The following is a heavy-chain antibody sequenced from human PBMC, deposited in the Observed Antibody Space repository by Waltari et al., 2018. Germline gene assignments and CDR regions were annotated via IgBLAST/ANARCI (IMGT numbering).Heavy chain of an antibody. CDR2: IYYSGST. Sequence: QVQLQESGPGLVKPSETLSLTCTVSGGSISSYYWSCIRPPPGKGLEWIGYIYYSGSTNYNPSLKSRVTISVDTSKNQFSLKLSSVTAADTAVYYCARDRFHCSSTSCYSYGMDVWGQGTTVTVSS. CDR1: GGSISSYY. D-gene: IGHD2-2*01. V-gene: IGHV4-59*01. J-gene: IGHJ6*02. CDR3: ARDRFHCSSTSCYSYGMDV.